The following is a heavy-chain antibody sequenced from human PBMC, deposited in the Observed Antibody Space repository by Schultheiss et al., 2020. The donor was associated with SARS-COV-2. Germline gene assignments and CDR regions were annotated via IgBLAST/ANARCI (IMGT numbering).Heavy chain of an antibody. CDR3: ARDLGGVINWNNLDY. Sequence: GGSLRLSCAASGFTFSSYAMSWVRQAPGKGLEWVSAIGGSGGSTYYADSVKGRFTISRDNSKNTLYLQMNSLRAEDTAVYYCARDLGGVINWNNLDYWGQGTLVTVSS. CDR2: IGGSGGST. CDR1: GFTFSSYA. J-gene: IGHJ4*02. D-gene: IGHD1/OR15-1a*01. V-gene: IGHV3-23*01.